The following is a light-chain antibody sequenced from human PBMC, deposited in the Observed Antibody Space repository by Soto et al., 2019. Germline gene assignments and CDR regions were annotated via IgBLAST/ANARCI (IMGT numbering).Light chain of an antibody. CDR1: QSVNSGY. Sequence: EVVLTQSPGTLSLSPGERAILSCRASQSVNSGYLAWYQQKPGQAPRLLIYGTSIRAAGIPHRFSGSGSGTGSPLTISRLESEDCAVYSFQQYLASPPWTSGQGTKVE. J-gene: IGKJ1*01. CDR3: QQYLASPPWT. CDR2: GTS. V-gene: IGKV3-20*01.